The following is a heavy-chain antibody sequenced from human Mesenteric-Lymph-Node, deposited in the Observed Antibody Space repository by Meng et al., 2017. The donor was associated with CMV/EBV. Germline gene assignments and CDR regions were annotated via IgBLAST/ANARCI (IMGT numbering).Heavy chain of an antibody. CDR1: GFTVSNNY. J-gene: IGHJ4*02. CDR3: ARVRDGGTWGQYFDH. CDR2: IYSGGTT. Sequence: GESLKISCAASGFTVSNNYMTWVRQAPGKGLEWVSVIYSGGTTYYADAVKGRFTIARDNSKNTLYLQMNSLRAEDTAVYYCARVRDGGTWGQYFDHWGQGTLVTVSS. V-gene: IGHV3-53*01. D-gene: IGHD3-16*01.